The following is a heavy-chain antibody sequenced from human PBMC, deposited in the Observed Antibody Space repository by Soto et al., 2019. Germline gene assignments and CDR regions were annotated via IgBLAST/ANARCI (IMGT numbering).Heavy chain of an antibody. V-gene: IGHV4-30-4*01. J-gene: IGHJ5*02. Sequence: QVQLQESGPGLVKPSQTLSLTCTVSGGSISSGDYYWSWIRQPPGKGLEWIGYIYYSGSTYYNPSLKSRVDISVATSETPCSPELSSVTAADTAVYYFASADDTSSSFDPWAQGTLVTVSS. CDR3: ASADDTSSSFDP. D-gene: IGHD2-2*01. CDR2: IYYSGST. CDR1: GGSISSGDYY.